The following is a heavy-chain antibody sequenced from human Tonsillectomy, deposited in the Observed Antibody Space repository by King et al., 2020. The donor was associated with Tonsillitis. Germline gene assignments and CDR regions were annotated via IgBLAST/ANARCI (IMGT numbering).Heavy chain of an antibody. Sequence: VQLVESGGGLVQPGGSLRLSCAASGFTFSSYAINWVRQAPGKGLEWVSAISGSGGGTYYADSVKGRFTISRDNSKNTVSLQMDSLRADDTAVYYCTKGARVMAATGTGRHHWFDPWGQGTLVPVSS. CDR3: TKGARVMAATGTGRHHWFDP. CDR2: ISGSGGGT. V-gene: IGHV3-23*04. CDR1: GFTFSSYA. D-gene: IGHD6-13*01. J-gene: IGHJ5*02.